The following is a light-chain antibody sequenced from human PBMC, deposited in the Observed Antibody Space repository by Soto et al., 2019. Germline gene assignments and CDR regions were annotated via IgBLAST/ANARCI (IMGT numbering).Light chain of an antibody. Sequence: SYELTQPPSVSVAPEKTAMNTCGGNNIGDKRVHWYRQKPGQAPVLLISYDSDRPSGIPERFSGSNSGNTATLTISRVEAGDEADYYCQVWDIMTDNYVFGGGTKVTVL. CDR2: YDS. V-gene: IGLV3-21*04. CDR3: QVWDIMTDNYV. CDR1: NIGDKR. J-gene: IGLJ1*01.